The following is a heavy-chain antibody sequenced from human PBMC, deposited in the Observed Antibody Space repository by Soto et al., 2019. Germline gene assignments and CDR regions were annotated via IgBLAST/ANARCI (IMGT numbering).Heavy chain of an antibody. CDR2: IYYSGST. CDR3: ARDRLMATAGTARHYFGLDV. J-gene: IGHJ6*02. CDR1: GGSIRSGGYY. Sequence: QVQLQESGPGLVKPSQTLSLTCTVSGGSIRSGGYYWSWVRQSPRRGLEWIGNIYYSGSTYYNPSLNSRLTISVDASKNQFSLHLSSVTAADTAVYYCARDRLMATAGTARHYFGLDVWGQGTTVTVSS. D-gene: IGHD5-18*01. V-gene: IGHV4-31*03.